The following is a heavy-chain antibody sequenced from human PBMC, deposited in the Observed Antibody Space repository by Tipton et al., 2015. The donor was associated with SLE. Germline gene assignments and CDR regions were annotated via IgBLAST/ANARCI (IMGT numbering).Heavy chain of an antibody. CDR2: MHHSGST. CDR1: GGSISSSSYY. D-gene: IGHD1-26*01. Sequence: TLSLTCTVSGGSISSSSYYWGWIRQPPGKGLEWIGSMHHSGSTYYNPSLKSRVTISVDTSKNQFSLKLSSVTAADTGVYYCARGLGVGASRYWGQGTLVTVSS. V-gene: IGHV4-39*07. CDR3: ARGLGVGASRY. J-gene: IGHJ4*02.